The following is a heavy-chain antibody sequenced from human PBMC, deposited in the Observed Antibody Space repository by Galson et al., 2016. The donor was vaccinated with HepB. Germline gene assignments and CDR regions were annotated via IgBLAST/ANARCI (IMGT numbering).Heavy chain of an antibody. V-gene: IGHV3-30*18. J-gene: IGHJ4*02. CDR1: GFTFRSYG. D-gene: IGHD2-21*02. CDR2: ILYDGSNE. Sequence: SLRLSCAASGFTFRSYGMHWVRQAPGKGLEWLAGILYDGSNEYYGDSVKGRFTISRDNSKKTLNLQMNSLPSEDTAVYYCAKDAILACGRDCYIDYWGQGTLVTVSS. CDR3: AKDAILACGRDCYIDY.